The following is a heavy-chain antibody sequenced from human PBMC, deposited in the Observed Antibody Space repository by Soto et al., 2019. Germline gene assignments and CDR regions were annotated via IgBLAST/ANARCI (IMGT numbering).Heavy chain of an antibody. J-gene: IGHJ5*02. CDR3: ASTTWMDWFDP. CDR2: ISSAATYI. CDR1: GVTFSSYA. Sequence: GGSLRLSCTASGVTFSSYAMNWIRQAPGKGLEWVSSISSAATYIYYAESVKGRFTTSRDNTKNAMFLQLNTLTADDTAVYYCASTTWMDWFDPWGQGT. V-gene: IGHV3-21*01. D-gene: IGHD1-1*01.